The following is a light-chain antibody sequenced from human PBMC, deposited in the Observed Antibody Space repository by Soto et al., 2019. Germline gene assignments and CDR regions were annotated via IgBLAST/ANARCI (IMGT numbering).Light chain of an antibody. CDR3: QQYGSSPWT. V-gene: IGKV3-20*01. CDR2: GAS. J-gene: IGKJ1*01. CDR1: QSVSSSY. Sequence: EIVLTQSPGTLSLSPGARASLSCRDSQSVSSSYLAWYQQKPGQAPRLLIYGASSRATGIPDRFSGSGSGTDFTLTISRLEPEDFAVDYCQQYGSSPWTFGQGTKVEIK.